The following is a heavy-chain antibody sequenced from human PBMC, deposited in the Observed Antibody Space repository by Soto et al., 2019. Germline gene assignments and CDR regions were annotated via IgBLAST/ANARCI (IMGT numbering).Heavy chain of an antibody. D-gene: IGHD3-22*01. CDR3: ARDLKAELNNDSSGYYWGYYYYGMDV. J-gene: IGHJ6*02. V-gene: IGHV3-64*01. CDR2: ISSNGGST. CDR1: GFTFSSYA. Sequence: EVQLVESGGGLVQPGVSLRLSCAASGFTFSSYAMHWVRQAPGKGLEYVSAISSNGGSTYYANSVKGRFTISRDNSKNTMYLKMGSMRAEDMAVYYCARDLKAELNNDSSGYYWGYYYYGMDVWGQGTTVTVCS.